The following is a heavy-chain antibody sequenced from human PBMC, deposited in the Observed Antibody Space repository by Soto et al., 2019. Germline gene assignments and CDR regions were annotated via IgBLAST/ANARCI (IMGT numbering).Heavy chain of an antibody. J-gene: IGHJ5*02. V-gene: IGHV4-39*02. CDR1: GGSISSSSYY. Sequence: QLQLQESGPGLVKPSETLSLTCTVSGGSISSSSYYWGWIRQPPGKGLEWIGSIYYSGSTYYNPSLKSRVTISVDTSKNQFSLKLSSVTAADTAVYYCARDVTIFGVPPWWFDPWGQGTLVTVSS. D-gene: IGHD3-3*01. CDR3: ARDVTIFGVPPWWFDP. CDR2: IYYSGST.